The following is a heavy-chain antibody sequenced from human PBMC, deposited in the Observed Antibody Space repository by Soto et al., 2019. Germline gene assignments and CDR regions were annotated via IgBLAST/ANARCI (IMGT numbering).Heavy chain of an antibody. J-gene: IGHJ4*02. Sequence: SETLSLTCTVSGGSISSYYWSWIRQPPGKGLEWFGYIYYSGSTNYNPSLKSRVTISVDTSKNQFSLKLSSVTAADTAVYYCARHHWRASYDYIWGSYRYFDYWGQGTLVTVSS. D-gene: IGHD3-16*02. CDR3: ARHHWRASYDYIWGSYRYFDY. CDR1: GGSISSYY. CDR2: IYYSGST. V-gene: IGHV4-59*08.